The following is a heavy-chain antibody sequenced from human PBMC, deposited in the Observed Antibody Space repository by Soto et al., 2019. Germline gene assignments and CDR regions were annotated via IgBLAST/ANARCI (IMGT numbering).Heavy chain of an antibody. J-gene: IGHJ4*02. V-gene: IGHV2-5*02. CDR3: AHAPSGDYGGEFDY. CDR2: IYWDDDK. D-gene: IGHD4-17*01. Sequence: SGPTLVNPTQTLTLTCTFSGFSLSTSGVGVGWIRQPPGKALEWLALIYWDDDKRYSPSLKSRLTITKDTSKNQVVLTMTNRAPVDTATYYCAHAPSGDYGGEFDYWGQGTLVTVSS. CDR1: GFSLSTSGVG.